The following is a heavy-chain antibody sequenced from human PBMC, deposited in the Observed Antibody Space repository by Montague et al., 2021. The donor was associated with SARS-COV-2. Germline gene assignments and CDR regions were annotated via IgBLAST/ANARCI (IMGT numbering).Heavy chain of an antibody. J-gene: IGHJ4*01. Sequence: SLRLSCAASGFTLGDYAMHWVRQAPGKGLEWVSGISWNSVSIAYADSVKGRFTISRDNAKNSLYLQMNSLRAEDTALYYCAKTGGSGWDYYDSSGYYVNWGQGTLVTVSS. CDR1: GFTLGDYA. CDR2: ISWNSVSI. D-gene: IGHD3-22*01. CDR3: AKTGGSGWDYYDSSGYYVN. V-gene: IGHV3-9*01.